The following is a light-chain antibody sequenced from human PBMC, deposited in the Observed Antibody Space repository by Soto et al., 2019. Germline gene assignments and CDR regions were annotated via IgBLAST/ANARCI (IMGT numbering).Light chain of an antibody. CDR2: GAS. V-gene: IGKV3-20*01. CDR3: QQYGSSSWT. CDR1: QSVRSSY. Sequence: EIVLTQSPGTLSLPPGERATLSCRASQSVRSSYLAWYQQKFGQAPRLLIYGASSRATGIPDRFSGSGSGTDFTLTISRLDPEDFAVYYCQQYGSSSWTFGQGTKVDIK. J-gene: IGKJ1*01.